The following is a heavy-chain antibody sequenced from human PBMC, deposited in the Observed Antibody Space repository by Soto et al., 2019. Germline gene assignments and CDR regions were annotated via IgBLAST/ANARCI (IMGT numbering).Heavy chain of an antibody. J-gene: IGHJ6*02. V-gene: IGHV1-69*13. CDR1: GGTFSSYA. D-gene: IGHD2-21*02. CDR3: ARDRRAVVTRYYYGMDV. Sequence: SVKVSCKASGGTFSSYAISWVRQAPGQGLEWMGGIIPIFGTANYAQKFQGRVTITADESTSTAYMELSSLRSEDTAVYYCARDRRAVVTRYYYGMDVWGQGTTVTVSS. CDR2: IIPIFGTA.